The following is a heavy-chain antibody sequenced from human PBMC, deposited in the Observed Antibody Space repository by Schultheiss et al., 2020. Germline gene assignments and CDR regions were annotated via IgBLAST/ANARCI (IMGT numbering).Heavy chain of an antibody. CDR1: GGSFSGYY. V-gene: IGHV4-34*01. J-gene: IGHJ6*04. D-gene: IGHD2-15*01. CDR3: AREEGCSGGSCYSDYYYGMDV. CDR2: IYHSGST. Sequence: SETLSLTCAVYGGSFSGYYWSWIRQPPGKGLEWIGEIYHSGSTYYNPSLKSRVTISVDTSKNQFSLKLSSVTAADTAVYYCAREEGCSGGSCYSDYYYGMDVWGKGTTVNVSS.